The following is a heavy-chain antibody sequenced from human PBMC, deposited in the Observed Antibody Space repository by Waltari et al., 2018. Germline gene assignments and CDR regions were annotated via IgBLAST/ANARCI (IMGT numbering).Heavy chain of an antibody. CDR3: ARPRSVAFFDY. Sequence: EVQLLESGGGLGQPGGSLSLSCAASGFSFRSYEMNWVRQAPGKGLEWLSYISSSGSTLYYADSVKGRFTISRDNTKNSLYLQMNSLRAEDTGVYYCARPRSVAFFDYWGQGTLVTVSS. D-gene: IGHD5-12*01. J-gene: IGHJ4*02. CDR2: ISSSGSTL. CDR1: GFSFRSYE. V-gene: IGHV3-48*03.